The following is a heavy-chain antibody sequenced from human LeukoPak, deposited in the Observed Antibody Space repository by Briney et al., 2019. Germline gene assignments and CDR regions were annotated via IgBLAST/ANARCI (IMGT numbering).Heavy chain of an antibody. CDR3: AREFPRYYYMDV. CDR1: GYTFTSYG. V-gene: IGHV1-2*02. J-gene: IGHJ6*03. CDR2: INPNSGGT. Sequence: GASVKVSCKASGYTFTSYGISWVRQAPGQGLEWMGWINPNSGGTNYAQKFQGRVTMTRDTSISTAYMELSRLRSDDTAVYYCAREFPRYYYMDVWGKGTTVTISS.